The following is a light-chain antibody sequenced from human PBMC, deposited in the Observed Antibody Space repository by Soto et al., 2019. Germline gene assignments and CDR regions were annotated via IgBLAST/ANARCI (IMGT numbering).Light chain of an antibody. Sequence: EIVLTQSPGTLSLSPGERATLSCRASQRVSSSYLAWYQQKPGQAPRLLIYGASSRATGIPDRFSGSGSGAYFTITISRLEPEDFAVYYCQQYGSSPDTFGQGTKLEIK. V-gene: IGKV3-20*01. CDR1: QRVSSSY. J-gene: IGKJ1*01. CDR3: QQYGSSPDT. CDR2: GAS.